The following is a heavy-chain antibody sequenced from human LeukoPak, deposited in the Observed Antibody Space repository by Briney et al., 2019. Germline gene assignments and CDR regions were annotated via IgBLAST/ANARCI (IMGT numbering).Heavy chain of an antibody. V-gene: IGHV4-4*02. CDR2: IYHSGST. D-gene: IGHD3-3*01. Sequence: SETLSLTCAVSGGSISSSNWWSWVRQPPGKGLEWIGEIYHSGSTNYNPSLKSRVTISVDKSKNQFSLKLSSVTAADTAVYYCARHPSDVLRFLEWFALGAFDIWGQGTMVTVSS. CDR1: GGSISSSNW. J-gene: IGHJ3*02. CDR3: ARHPSDVLRFLEWFALGAFDI.